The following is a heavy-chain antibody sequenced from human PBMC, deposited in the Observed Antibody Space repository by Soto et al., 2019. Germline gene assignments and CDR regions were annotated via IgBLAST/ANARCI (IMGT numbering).Heavy chain of an antibody. CDR3: ARGGQYYGSGSYWSVGALFDP. CDR1: GYTFTSYD. Sequence: ASVKVSCKASGYTFTSYDINWVRQATGQGLEWMGWMNPNSGNTGYAQKFQGRVTMTRNTSISTAYMELSSLRSEDTAVYYCARGGQYYGSGSYWSVGALFDPWGQGTLVTVSS. D-gene: IGHD3-10*01. CDR2: MNPNSGNT. V-gene: IGHV1-8*01. J-gene: IGHJ5*02.